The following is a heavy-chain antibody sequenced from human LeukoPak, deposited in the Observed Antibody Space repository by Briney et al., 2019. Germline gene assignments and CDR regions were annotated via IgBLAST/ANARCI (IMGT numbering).Heavy chain of an antibody. Sequence: SDTVSLTCAAYGGTFSGYYWSLILHPSGKGLEWIGEINHSGSTNYNPSLKSRVTISVDTSKNQFSLKLSSVTAADTVVYSSRRRHTRYFDYWGQGTLVTVSS. CDR3: RRRHTRYFDY. J-gene: IGHJ4*02. V-gene: IGHV4-34*08. CDR1: GGTFSGYY. D-gene: IGHD2-21*01. CDR2: INHSGST.